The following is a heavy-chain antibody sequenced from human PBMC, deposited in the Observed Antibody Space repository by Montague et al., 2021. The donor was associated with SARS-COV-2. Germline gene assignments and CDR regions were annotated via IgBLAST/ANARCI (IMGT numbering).Heavy chain of an antibody. V-gene: IGHV4-59*12. D-gene: IGHD6-25*01. Sequence: SETLSLTCTVSGSSITSYCWSWIRQAPGKGLEWIAYIYSSGSANYNPSLRSRVTMSVDKSTNQFSLRMNSVIAADTAVYYCARVFRGQRLALDFWGQGAMVIVSS. CDR3: ARVFRGQRLALDF. CDR2: IYSSGSA. CDR1: GSSITSYC. J-gene: IGHJ6*02.